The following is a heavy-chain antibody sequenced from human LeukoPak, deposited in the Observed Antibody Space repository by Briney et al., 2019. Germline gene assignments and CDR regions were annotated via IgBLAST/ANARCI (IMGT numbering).Heavy chain of an antibody. CDR3: ARSYSSGYYYFDY. J-gene: IGHJ4*02. Sequence: SETLSLTCTVSGGSISSGGYYWSWIRQHPGKGLEWIGYIYYSGSTYYNPSLKSRVTISVDTSKNQFSPKLSSVTAADTAVYYCARSYSSGYYYFDYWGQGTLVTVSS. D-gene: IGHD3-22*01. V-gene: IGHV4-31*03. CDR2: IYYSGST. CDR1: GGSISSGGYY.